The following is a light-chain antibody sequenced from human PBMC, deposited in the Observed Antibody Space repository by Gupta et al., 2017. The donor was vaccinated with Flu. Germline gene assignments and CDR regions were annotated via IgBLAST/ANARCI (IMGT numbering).Light chain of an antibody. V-gene: IGLV1-51*02. J-gene: IGLJ3*02. CDR1: SSNIGNNY. Sequence: QSVLTQPPSVAAAPGQKVTISCPGSSSNIGNNYVSRYQQLPGPALKLLLYENNKPPSGIPGRFSGPKFGTSATLGITGLQSGDEADYYCGTWDSSLSAWVFGGGTKLTVL. CDR3: GTWDSSLSAWV. CDR2: ENN.